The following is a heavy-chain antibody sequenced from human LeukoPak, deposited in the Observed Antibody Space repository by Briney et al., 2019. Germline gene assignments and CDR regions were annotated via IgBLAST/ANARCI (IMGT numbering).Heavy chain of an antibody. CDR1: GYTFTGYY. CDR3: ARAATGTTWGIDY. J-gene: IGHJ4*02. D-gene: IGHD1-1*01. V-gene: IGHV1-2*02. Sequence: GASVKVSCTASGYTFTGYYMHWVRQAPGQGLEWMGCINPNSGVTNYAQKFHGRVTLTRDTSISTGNMELNRLRSDDTAVYYCARAATGTTWGIDYWGQGTLVTVSS. CDR2: INPNSGVT.